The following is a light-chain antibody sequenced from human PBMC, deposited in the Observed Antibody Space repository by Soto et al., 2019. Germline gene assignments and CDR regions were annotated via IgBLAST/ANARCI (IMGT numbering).Light chain of an antibody. CDR1: SSDVGGYNY. CDR3: SSFTSTNTLL. J-gene: IGLJ2*01. Sequence: QSVLTQPASVSGSPGQSITISCTGTSSDVGGYNYVSWYQQHPGKAPKLMIYNVSNRPSGVSNRFSGSKSGNTASLTISGLQAEDEGQYYCSSFTSTNTLLFGGGTKLNVL. V-gene: IGLV2-14*01. CDR2: NVS.